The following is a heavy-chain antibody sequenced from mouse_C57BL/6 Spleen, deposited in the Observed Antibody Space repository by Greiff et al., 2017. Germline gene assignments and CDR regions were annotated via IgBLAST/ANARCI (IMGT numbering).Heavy chain of an antibody. V-gene: IGHV1-15*01. Sequence: QVHVKQSGAELVRPGASVTLSCKASGYTFTDYEMHWVKQTPVHGLEWIGAIDPETGGTAYNQKFKGKAILTADKSSSTAYMELRSLTSEDSAVYYCTRPYYGNYGSYFDYWGQGTTLTVSS. CDR1: GYTFTDYE. J-gene: IGHJ2*01. CDR2: IDPETGGT. D-gene: IGHD2-10*01. CDR3: TRPYYGNYGSYFDY.